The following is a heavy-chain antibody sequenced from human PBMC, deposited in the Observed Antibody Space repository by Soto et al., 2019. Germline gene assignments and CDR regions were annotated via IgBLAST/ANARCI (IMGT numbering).Heavy chain of an antibody. Sequence: QVQLVESGGGVVQPGRSLRLSCAASGFTFSSYAMHWVRQAPGKGLEWVAVISYDGSNKYYADSVKGRFTISRDNSENTLYLQMNSLRAEDTAVYYCARGFKLQGSLGYGMDVWGQGTTVTVSS. J-gene: IGHJ6*02. CDR1: GFTFSSYA. CDR2: ISYDGSNK. CDR3: ARGFKLQGSLGYGMDV. D-gene: IGHD3-10*01. V-gene: IGHV3-30-3*01.